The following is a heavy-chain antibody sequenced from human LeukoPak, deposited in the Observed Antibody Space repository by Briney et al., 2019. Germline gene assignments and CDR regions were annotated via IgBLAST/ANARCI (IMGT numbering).Heavy chain of an antibody. CDR2: VIPIFRTA. D-gene: IGHD4-17*01. J-gene: IGHJ4*02. V-gene: IGHV1-69*05. Sequence: VASVKVSCKASGGTFSRHAISWVRQAPGQGLEWMGGVIPIFRTANYVQKFQGRVTMTTDESTRTAYMELSTLRSDDTAVYYCATGSSPVSPPDYWGQGTLVTVSS. CDR1: GGTFSRHA. CDR3: ATGSSPVSPPDY.